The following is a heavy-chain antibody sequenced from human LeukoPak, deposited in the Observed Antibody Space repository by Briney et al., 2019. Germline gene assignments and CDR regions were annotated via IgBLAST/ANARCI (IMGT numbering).Heavy chain of an antibody. CDR2: INPNSGDT. CDR3: APTYYYGSGSQTPFGN. CDR1: GYTFTAYY. D-gene: IGHD3-10*01. Sequence: ASVKVSCKTTGYTFTAYYMHWMRPPAGQGPEWMGWINPNSGDTNYAQKLQGRVTMTRDTPINTAYMELVRLKSDDTAVYYCAPTYYYGSGSQTPFGNRGQGTPVTVSS. V-gene: IGHV1-2*02. J-gene: IGHJ4*02.